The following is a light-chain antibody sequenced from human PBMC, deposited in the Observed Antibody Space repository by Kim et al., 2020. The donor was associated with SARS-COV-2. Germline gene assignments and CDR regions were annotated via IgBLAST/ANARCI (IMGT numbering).Light chain of an antibody. CDR2: GKN. CDR1: SLRSYY. Sequence: SSELTQDPAVSVAFGQTVRITCQGDSLRSYYASWYQQKPGQAPVLVIYGKNNRPSGIPDRFSGSSSGNTASLTITGAQAVDEADYYCNSRDSSGNHLGVV. CDR3: NSRDSSGNHLGVV. V-gene: IGLV3-19*01. J-gene: IGLJ2*01.